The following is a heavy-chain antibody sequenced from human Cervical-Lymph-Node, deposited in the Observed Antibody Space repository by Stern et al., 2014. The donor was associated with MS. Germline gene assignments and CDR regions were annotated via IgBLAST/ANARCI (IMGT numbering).Heavy chain of an antibody. CDR3: AKSPYDYSNYADYYGMDV. CDR1: GYTFTSYG. J-gene: IGHJ6*02. D-gene: IGHD4-11*01. V-gene: IGHV1-18*04. Sequence: QMQLVQSGAEVKKPGASVKVSCKASGYTFTSYGISWVRQAPGQGLEWMGWISAYNGNTNYAQKLQGRVTMPTDTSTSTAYMELRSLRSDDTAVYYCAKSPYDYSNYADYYGMDVWGQGTTVTVSS. CDR2: ISAYNGNT.